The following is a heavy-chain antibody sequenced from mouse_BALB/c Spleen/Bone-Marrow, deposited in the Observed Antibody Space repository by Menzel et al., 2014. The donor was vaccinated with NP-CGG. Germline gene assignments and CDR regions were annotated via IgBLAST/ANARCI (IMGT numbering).Heavy chain of an antibody. CDR3: VRHKNYYAMDY. J-gene: IGHJ4*01. V-gene: IGHV5-12-1*01. CDR1: GFAFSRYD. Sequence: EVQLVESGGGSVKPGGSLKLSCAASGFAFSRYDMSWVRQTPEKRLEWVAYITNGGDNTYYPDTVKGRFTISRDNAKNTLYLQMSSLKSEDTAMYYCVRHKNYYAMDYWGQGTSVTVSS. CDR2: ITNGGDNT.